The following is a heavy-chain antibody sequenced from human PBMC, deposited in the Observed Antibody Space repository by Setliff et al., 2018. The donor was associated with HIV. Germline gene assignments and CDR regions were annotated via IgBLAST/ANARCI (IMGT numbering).Heavy chain of an antibody. D-gene: IGHD6-19*01. V-gene: IGHV4-61*09. CDR3: ARSLLPSITVAGTIGY. CDR2: IYTSGST. Sequence: SETLSLTCTVSGDSISSGGYYWSWIRQPAGKGLEWIGHIYTSGSTNYNPSLKSRVTISVDTSKNQFSLKLSSVTAADTAVYYCARSLLPSITVAGTIGYWGQGSLVTVSS. CDR1: GDSISSGGYY. J-gene: IGHJ4*02.